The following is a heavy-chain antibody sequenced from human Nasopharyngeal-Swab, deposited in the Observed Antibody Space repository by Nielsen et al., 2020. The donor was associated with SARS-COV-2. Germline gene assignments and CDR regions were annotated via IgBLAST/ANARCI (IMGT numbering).Heavy chain of an antibody. Sequence: GESLKISWAASGFTFSSYGMHWVRQAPGKGLEWVAVIWYDGSNKYYADSVKGRFTISRDNSKNTLYLQMNSLRAEDTAVYYCARVGSSWYGINYYYYMDVWGKGTTVTVSS. D-gene: IGHD6-13*01. CDR1: GFTFSSYG. CDR2: IWYDGSNK. J-gene: IGHJ6*03. V-gene: IGHV3-33*01. CDR3: ARVGSSWYGINYYYYMDV.